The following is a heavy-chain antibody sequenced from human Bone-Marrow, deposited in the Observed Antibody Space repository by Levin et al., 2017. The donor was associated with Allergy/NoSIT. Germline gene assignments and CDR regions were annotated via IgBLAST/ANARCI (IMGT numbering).Heavy chain of an antibody. D-gene: IGHD3-10*01. CDR1: GGSFSGYY. V-gene: IGHV4-34*01. Sequence: SETLSLTCAVYGGSFSGYYWSWIRQPPGKGLEWIGEINHSGSTNYNPSLKSRVTISVDTSKNQFSLKLSSVTAADTAVYYCARGRFRAWFDPWGQGTLVTVSS. CDR3: ARGRFRAWFDP. CDR2: INHSGST. J-gene: IGHJ5*02.